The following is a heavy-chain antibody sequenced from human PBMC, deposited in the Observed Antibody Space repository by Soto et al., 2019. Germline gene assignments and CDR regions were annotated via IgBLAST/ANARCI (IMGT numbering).Heavy chain of an antibody. V-gene: IGHV4-59*12. CDR1: GGSISSYY. J-gene: IGHJ1*01. CDR3: ARGGAVVTRSKYFQR. CDR2: IYYSGST. Sequence: PSETLSLTCTVSGGSISSYYWSWIRQPPGKGLEWIGYIYYSGSTNYNPSLKSRVTISVDTSKNQFSLKLNSVTAADTALYYCARGGAVVTRSKYFQRWGQGTLVTVSS. D-gene: IGHD2-2*01.